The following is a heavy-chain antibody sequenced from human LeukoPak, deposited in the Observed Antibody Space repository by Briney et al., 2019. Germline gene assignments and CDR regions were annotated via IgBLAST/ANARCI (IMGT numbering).Heavy chain of an antibody. J-gene: IGHJ6*03. CDR2: IPYDGSNK. Sequence: PGGSLRLSCAASGFAFSRHGNHWVRQAPGKGLEWVAFIPYDGSNKFYADSVKGRFTISRDNSKNTLYLQMNSLRAEDTAVYYCAKGVGGSANYYYMDVWGKGTTVTVSS. D-gene: IGHD3-10*01. CDR3: AKGVGGSANYYYMDV. CDR1: GFAFSRHG. V-gene: IGHV3-30*02.